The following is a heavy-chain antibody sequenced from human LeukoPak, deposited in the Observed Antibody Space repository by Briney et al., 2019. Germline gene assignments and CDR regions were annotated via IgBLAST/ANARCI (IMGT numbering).Heavy chain of an antibody. Sequence: GGSLRLSCAASGFTFSSYSMSWVRQAPGKGLEWVSYISSSSSTIYYADSVKGRFTISRDNAKNTLYLQMNSLRAEDTAVYYCARDLRTPSDTNIAIDYWGQGTLVTVSS. CDR3: ARDLRTPSDTNIAIDY. D-gene: IGHD4-23*01. V-gene: IGHV3-48*04. CDR1: GFTFSSYS. J-gene: IGHJ4*02. CDR2: ISSSSSTI.